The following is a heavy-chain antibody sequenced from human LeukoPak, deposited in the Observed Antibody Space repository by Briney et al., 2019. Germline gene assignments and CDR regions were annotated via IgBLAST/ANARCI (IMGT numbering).Heavy chain of an antibody. CDR1: GYTFTSYD. CDR3: ARVSHFQLVVNAFDI. Sequence: GASVKVSCKASGYTFTSYDINWVRQATGQGLEWMGWMNPNSSNTGYAQKFQGRVTITRNTSISTAYMELSSLRSEDTAVYYCARVSHFQLVVNAFDIWGQGTMVTVSS. V-gene: IGHV1-8*03. J-gene: IGHJ3*02. D-gene: IGHD6-6*01. CDR2: MNPNSSNT.